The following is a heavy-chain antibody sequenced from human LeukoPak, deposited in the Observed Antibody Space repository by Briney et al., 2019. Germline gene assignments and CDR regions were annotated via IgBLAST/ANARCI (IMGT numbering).Heavy chain of an antibody. D-gene: IGHD2-2*01. CDR2: INHSGST. J-gene: IGHJ6*04. CDR1: GGSFSGYY. Sequence: SETLSLTCAAYGGSFSGYYWSWIRQPPGKGLEWIGEINHSGSTNYNPSLKSRVTISVDTSKNQFSLKLSSVTAADTAVYYCARDIVVVPAAHRPFASYYYYGMDVWGKGTTVTVSS. V-gene: IGHV4-34*01. CDR3: ARDIVVVPAAHRPFASYYYYGMDV.